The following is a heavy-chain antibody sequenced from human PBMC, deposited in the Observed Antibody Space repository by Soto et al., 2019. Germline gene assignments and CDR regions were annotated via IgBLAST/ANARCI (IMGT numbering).Heavy chain of an antibody. CDR1: GYTFTSYY. D-gene: IGHD6-19*01. V-gene: IGHV1-46*03. J-gene: IGHJ3*02. Sequence: GASVKVSCKASGYTFTSYYMHWVRQAPGQGLEWMGIINPSGGSTSYAQKFQGRVTMTRDTSTSTVYMELSSLRSEDTAVYYCASLYSSGWYGSDAFDIWGQGTMVTVSS. CDR2: INPSGGST. CDR3: ASLYSSGWYGSDAFDI.